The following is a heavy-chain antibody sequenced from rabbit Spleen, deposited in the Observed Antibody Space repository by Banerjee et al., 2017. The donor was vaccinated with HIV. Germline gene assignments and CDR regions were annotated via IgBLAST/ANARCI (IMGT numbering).Heavy chain of an antibody. CDR2: IFPNYGST. CDR1: GIDFSRCG. J-gene: IGHJ4*01. V-gene: IGHV1S47*01. D-gene: IGHD4-1*01. CDR3: ARDLTGVIGWNFGL. Sequence: QEQLVESGGGLVQPGASLTLTCKASGIDFSRCGIVWVRQAPGKGLQWIAYIFPNYGSTDYASWVNGRFTISLDNAQSTVFLDMTSLTGADTATYFCARDLTGVIGWNFGLWGPGTLVTVS.